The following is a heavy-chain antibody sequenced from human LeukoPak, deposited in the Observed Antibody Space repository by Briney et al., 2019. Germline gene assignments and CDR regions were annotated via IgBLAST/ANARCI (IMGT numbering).Heavy chain of an antibody. CDR2: IYYSGNT. CDR1: GDSVSSSNYY. J-gene: IGHJ4*02. CDR3: ARLTRRSGNYLDY. V-gene: IGHV4-61*01. Sequence: SETLSLTCAVSGDSVSSSNYYWSWIRQPPGKGLEWIGYIYYSGNTNYNPSLKSRVTISVDTSKSQFSLKLSSVTAADTAVYYCARLTRRSGNYLDYWGQGTLVTVSS. D-gene: IGHD1-1*01.